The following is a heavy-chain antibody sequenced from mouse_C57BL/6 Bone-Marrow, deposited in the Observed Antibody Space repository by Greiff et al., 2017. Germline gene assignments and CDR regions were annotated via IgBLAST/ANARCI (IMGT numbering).Heavy chain of an antibody. Sequence: VKLQESGPELVKPGASVKISCKASGYAFSSSWMNWVKQRPGKGLEWIGRIYPGDGDTNYNGKFKGKATLTADKSSSTAYMQRSSLTSEDSAVYFCARGGYYWGQGTTLTVSS. J-gene: IGHJ2*01. CDR1: GYAFSSSW. CDR2: IYPGDGDT. V-gene: IGHV1-82*01. CDR3: ARGGYY.